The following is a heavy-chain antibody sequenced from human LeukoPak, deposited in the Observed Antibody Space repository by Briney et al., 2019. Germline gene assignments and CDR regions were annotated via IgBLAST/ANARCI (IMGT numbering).Heavy chain of an antibody. Sequence: ASVKVSCEASGYTFTSYGISWVRQAPGRGLEWMGWISAYNGNTNYAQKLQGRVTMTTDTSTSTAYMELRSLRSDDTAVYYCARDYGMANESQRLGSFDYWGQGTLVTVSS. V-gene: IGHV1-18*01. CDR2: ISAYNGNT. D-gene: IGHD1-1*01. CDR3: ARDYGMANESQRLGSFDY. CDR1: GYTFTSYG. J-gene: IGHJ4*02.